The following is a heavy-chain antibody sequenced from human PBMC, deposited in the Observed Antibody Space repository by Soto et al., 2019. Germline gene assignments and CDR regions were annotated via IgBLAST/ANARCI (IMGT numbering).Heavy chain of an antibody. J-gene: IGHJ4*02. CDR1: GFTVSNNY. V-gene: IGHV3-53*04. D-gene: IGHD1-1*01. CDR3: ASGDPLLGWNDLARFAY. Sequence: EVQLVESGGGLVQPGGSLRLSCAASGFTVSNNYMSWVRQAPGKGLEWVSVIYSGGSTYYADAVKGRFTISRHNSKNTRDLQRNSLRAEDTAVYYCASGDPLLGWNDLARFAYWGQGSLVTVSS. CDR2: IYSGGST.